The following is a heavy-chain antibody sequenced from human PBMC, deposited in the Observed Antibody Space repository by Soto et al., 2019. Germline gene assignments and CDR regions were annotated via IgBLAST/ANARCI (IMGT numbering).Heavy chain of an antibody. CDR2: ISGSDDST. Sequence: EVQLLESGGGLVQPGASLRLSCAASGFTFSSYAMSWVRQAPGKGVEWVSVISGSDDSTYYADSVKGRFTIYRDNSKNTLYLQMNSLTAEDPAVYYCAKRSSSSTFDYWGKGTLVTVSS. CDR1: GFTFSSYA. J-gene: IGHJ4*02. CDR3: AKRSSSSTFDY. D-gene: IGHD6-6*01. V-gene: IGHV3-23*01.